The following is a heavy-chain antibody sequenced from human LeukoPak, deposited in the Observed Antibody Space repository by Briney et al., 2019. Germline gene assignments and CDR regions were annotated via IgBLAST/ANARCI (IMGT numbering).Heavy chain of an antibody. CDR2: IYHSGST. J-gene: IGHJ4*02. D-gene: IGHD4-23*01. CDR3: ARGGPYGGNLNY. V-gene: IGHV4-30-2*01. CDR1: GGSISSGGYS. Sequence: SQTLSLTCAASGGSISSGGYSWSWIRQPPGKGLEWIGYIYHSGSTYYNPSLKSRVTISVDRSKNQFSLKLSSVTAADTAVYYCARGGPYGGNLNYWGQGTLVTVSS.